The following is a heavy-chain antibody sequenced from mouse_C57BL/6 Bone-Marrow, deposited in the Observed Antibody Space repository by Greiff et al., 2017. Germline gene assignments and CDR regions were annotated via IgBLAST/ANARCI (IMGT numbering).Heavy chain of an antibody. D-gene: IGHD2-4*01. CDR2: IDPENGDT. CDR3: TYYDYDGGDYAMDY. J-gene: IGHJ4*01. Sequence: EVMLVESGAELVRPGASVKLSCTASGFNIKDDYMHWVKQRPEQGLEWIGWIDPENGDTEYASKFQGKATITADTSSNTAYLQLSSLTSEDTAVYYCTYYDYDGGDYAMDYWGQGTSVTVSS. V-gene: IGHV14-4*01. CDR1: GFNIKDDY.